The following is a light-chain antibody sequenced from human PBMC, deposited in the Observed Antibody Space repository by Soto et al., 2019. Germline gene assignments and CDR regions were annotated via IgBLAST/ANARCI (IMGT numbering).Light chain of an antibody. J-gene: IGLJ3*02. CDR2: EVS. CDR1: SSDVGYDNY. V-gene: IGLV2-14*01. CDR3: TSHTASSTWV. Sequence: QSALTQPASVSGSPGQSITISRTGTSSDVGYDNYVSWFQQHPGKAPKLMIYEVSRRPSGVSNRFSGSKSANTASLTISGLQAEDEADYYCTSHTASSTWVFGGGTKLTVL.